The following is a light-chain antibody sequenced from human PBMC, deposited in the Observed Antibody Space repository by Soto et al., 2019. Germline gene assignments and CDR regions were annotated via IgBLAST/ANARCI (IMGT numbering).Light chain of an antibody. Sequence: DIQMTQFPSTLSASVGDRVTITCRAIQTTNTWLAWYQQKPGTAHKLMIYDASSLEGGVPSRFSASGSGTEYTLTISSLQPDDLATYYGQQYISYPYSFGEGIKVEIK. CDR2: DAS. V-gene: IGKV1-5*01. CDR1: QTTNTW. J-gene: IGKJ2*01. CDR3: QQYISYPYS.